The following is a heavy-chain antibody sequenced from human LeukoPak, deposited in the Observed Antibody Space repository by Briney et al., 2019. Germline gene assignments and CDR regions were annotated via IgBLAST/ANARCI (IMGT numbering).Heavy chain of an antibody. CDR1: GGSFSGYY. Sequence: SETLSLTCAVYGGSFSGYYWSWIRQPPGKGLEWIGEINHSGSTNYNPSLKSRVTISVDTSKNQFSLTLNSVTAADTAVYYCARHSSADYPWGTYRQDFFHYWGQGTLVTVSS. D-gene: IGHD3-16*02. J-gene: IGHJ4*02. V-gene: IGHV4-34*01. CDR3: ARHSSADYPWGTYRQDFFHY. CDR2: INHSGST.